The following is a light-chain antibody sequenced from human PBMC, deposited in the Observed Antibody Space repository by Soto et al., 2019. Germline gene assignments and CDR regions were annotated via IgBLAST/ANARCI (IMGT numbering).Light chain of an antibody. CDR1: SSDVGGYNY. V-gene: IGLV2-11*01. Sequence: QSALTQPRSVSGSPGQTVTISCTGTSSDVGGYNYVSWYQQHPGKAPKLMIYDVSKRPSGVPDRFSGSKSGNTASLTISGLQDEDEEDYYCCSYSGSYPFVVFGGGTKLTVL. CDR3: CSYSGSYPFVV. J-gene: IGLJ2*01. CDR2: DVS.